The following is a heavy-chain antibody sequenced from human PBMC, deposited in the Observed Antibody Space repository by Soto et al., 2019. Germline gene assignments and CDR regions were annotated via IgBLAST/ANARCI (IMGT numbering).Heavy chain of an antibody. D-gene: IGHD5-18*01. CDR1: GGSISSGGYL. V-gene: IGHV4-31*03. J-gene: IGHJ5*01. Sequence: PSETLSLTCTVTGGSISSGGYLWSWLRQHPGKGLEWIGYIYNSGSAYYNPSLRSRAVMSVDTSQNHFSLRLSSVTAADTAVYYCARDRRIRASFIWFDAWGHGSLVTVSS. CDR2: IYNSGSA. CDR3: ARDRRIRASFIWFDA.